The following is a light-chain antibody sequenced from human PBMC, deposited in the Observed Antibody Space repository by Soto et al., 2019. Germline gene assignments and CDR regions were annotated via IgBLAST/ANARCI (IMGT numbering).Light chain of an antibody. CDR2: KAS. CDR3: QHTRT. CDR1: QTISSW. V-gene: IGKV1-5*03. J-gene: IGKJ1*01. Sequence: DIQMTQSPSTLSGSVGDRVTITCRASQTISSWLAWYQQKPGKAPKLLIYKASTLKSGFPSRCSGSGSGTEITVTTRSVQPDEFATYYCQHTRTFGQGTKVEVK.